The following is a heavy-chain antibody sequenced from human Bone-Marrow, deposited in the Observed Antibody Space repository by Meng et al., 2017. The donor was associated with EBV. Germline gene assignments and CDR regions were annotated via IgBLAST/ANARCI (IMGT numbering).Heavy chain of an antibody. D-gene: IGHD2-21*02. J-gene: IGHJ4*02. CDR2: IIPIFGTA. CDR1: GGTFSSYA. V-gene: IGHV1-69*01. CDR3: ARDAPCGGDCYSYY. Sequence: VELVESVEEGKKPGASVKVSCKASGGTFSSYAISWVRQAPGQGLEWMGGIIPIFGTANYAQKFQGRVTITADESTSTAYMELSSLRSEDTAVYYCARDAPCGGDCYSYYWGQGTLVTVSS.